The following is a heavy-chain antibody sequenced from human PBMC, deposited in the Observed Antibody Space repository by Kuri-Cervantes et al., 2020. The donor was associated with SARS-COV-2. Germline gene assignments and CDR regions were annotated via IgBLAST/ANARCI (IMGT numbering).Heavy chain of an antibody. J-gene: IGHJ6*03. CDR1: GGSFSGYY. D-gene: IGHD2-2*02. V-gene: IGHV4-34*01. CDR3: ARVPRHICSSTSCYILGRGNYYYMDV. Sequence: SETLSLTCAVYGGSFSGYYWSWIRQPPGKGLEWIGEINHSGSTNYNPSLKSRVTISVGTSKNLFSLKLSSVTAADTAVYYCARVPRHICSSTSCYILGRGNYYYMDVWGKGTTVTVSS. CDR2: INHSGST.